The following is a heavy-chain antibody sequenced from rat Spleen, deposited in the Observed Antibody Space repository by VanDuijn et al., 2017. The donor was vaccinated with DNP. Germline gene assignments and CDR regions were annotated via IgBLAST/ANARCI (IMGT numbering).Heavy chain of an antibody. Sequence: QVQLRESGPGLVQPSQTLSLTCTVSGFSLTSYHVHWVRQPPGKGLEWMGVIWNSGGTRYHSTLESRLTITKDTSKSQVFLNMDSLQTEDTATYYCATGVYGGYEDWFANWGQGTLVTVSS. CDR1: GFSLTSYH. V-gene: IGHV2-41*01. CDR3: ATGVYGGYEDWFAN. D-gene: IGHD1-11*01. J-gene: IGHJ3*01. CDR2: IWNSGGT.